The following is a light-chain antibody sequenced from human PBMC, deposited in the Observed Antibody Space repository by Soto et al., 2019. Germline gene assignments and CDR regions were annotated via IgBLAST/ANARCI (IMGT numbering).Light chain of an antibody. Sequence: EIVMTQSPATLSVSPGERATLSCRASQSLSDTLAWYQQKPGQAPRLLIYGASTRATGIPARFTGSGSGTGFTLTISSLQSEDMAVYYCQQYRDWARTFRQGTKPEIK. CDR2: GAS. V-gene: IGKV3-15*01. CDR3: QQYRDWART. J-gene: IGKJ1*01. CDR1: QSLSDT.